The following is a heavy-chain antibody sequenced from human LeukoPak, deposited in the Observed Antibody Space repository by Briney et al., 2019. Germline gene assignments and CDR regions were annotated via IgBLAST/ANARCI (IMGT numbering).Heavy chain of an antibody. CDR3: ARVRGLDAFDI. D-gene: IGHD3/OR15-3a*01. V-gene: IGHV4-59*01. CDR1: GGSISSYY. Sequence: SETLSPTCTVSGGSISSYYWSWIRQPPGKGLEWIGYIYYSGSTNYNPSLKSRVTISVDTSKNQFSLKLSSVTAADTAVYYCARVRGLDAFDIWGQGTMVTVSS. CDR2: IYYSGST. J-gene: IGHJ3*02.